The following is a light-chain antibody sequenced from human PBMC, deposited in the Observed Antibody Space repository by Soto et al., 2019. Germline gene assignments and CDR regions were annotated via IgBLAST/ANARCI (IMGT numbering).Light chain of an antibody. CDR2: EVS. CDR3: CSYAGSSTLVV. V-gene: IGLV2-23*02. CDR1: SSDVGSYNL. J-gene: IGLJ2*01. Sequence: QSVLTQPASVSGSPGQSITISCTGNSSDVGSYNLVSWYQQHPGKAPKLMIYEVSKRPSGVSNRFSGSKSGNTASLTISGLQAEDEADYYCCSYAGSSTLVVFGGGTKHTVL.